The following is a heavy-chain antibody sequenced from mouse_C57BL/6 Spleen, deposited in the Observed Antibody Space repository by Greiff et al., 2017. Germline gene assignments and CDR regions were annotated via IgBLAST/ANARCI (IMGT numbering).Heavy chain of an antibody. D-gene: IGHD1-1*01. CDR1: GFSLTSYG. CDR3: ARRGVVADWYFDV. Sequence: QVQLQQSGPGLVQPSQSLSITCKVSGFSLTSYGVHWVRQSPGKGLEWLGVIWSGGSKDSNAAFISRLSICKDTPQSPVFFKMNRLQADDTAIYYCARRGVVADWYFDVWGTGTTVTVSS. J-gene: IGHJ1*03. CDR2: IWSGGSK. V-gene: IGHV2-2*01.